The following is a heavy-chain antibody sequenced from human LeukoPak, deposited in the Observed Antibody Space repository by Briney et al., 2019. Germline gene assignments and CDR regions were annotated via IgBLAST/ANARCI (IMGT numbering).Heavy chain of an antibody. CDR2: IYYSGST. J-gene: IGHJ3*02. CDR3: AGRFGNYGDDAFDI. Sequence: SETLSLTCTVSGGSISSSSYYWGWIRQPPGKGLEWIGSIYYSGSTYYNPSLKSRVTISVDTSKNQFSLKLSSVTAADTAVYYCAGRFGNYGDDAFDIWGQGTMVTDSS. CDR1: GGSISSSSYY. D-gene: IGHD1-7*01. V-gene: IGHV4-39*01.